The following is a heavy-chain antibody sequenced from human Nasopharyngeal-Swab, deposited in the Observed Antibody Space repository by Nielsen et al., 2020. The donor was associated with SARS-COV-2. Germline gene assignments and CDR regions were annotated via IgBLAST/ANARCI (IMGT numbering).Heavy chain of an antibody. CDR3: ARGPGDGMDV. V-gene: IGHV3-30-3*01. J-gene: IGHJ6*02. D-gene: IGHD3-10*01. CDR2: ISYDGGNK. Sequence: RQAPGKGLEWVAVISYDGGNKYYADSVKGRFTISRDNSKNTLYLQMNSLRAEDTAVYYCARGPGDGMDVWGQGTTVTVSS.